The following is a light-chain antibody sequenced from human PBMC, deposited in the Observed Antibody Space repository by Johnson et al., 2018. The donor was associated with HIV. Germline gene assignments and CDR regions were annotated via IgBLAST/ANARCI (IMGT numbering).Light chain of an antibody. V-gene: IGLV1-51*02. CDR1: SSNIGNNY. J-gene: IGLJ1*01. CDR3: GTWDSSLSSYYV. Sequence: QPVLTQPPSVSAAPGQKVTISCSGSSSNIGNNYVSWYQQLPGTAPKLLIYENNKRPSGIPDRFSGSKSGTSATLGITGLQTGDEAYYYCGTWDSSLSSYYVFGTGTKVTVL. CDR2: ENN.